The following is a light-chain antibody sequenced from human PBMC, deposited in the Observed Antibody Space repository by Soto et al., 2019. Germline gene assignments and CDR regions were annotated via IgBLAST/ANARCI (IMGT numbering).Light chain of an antibody. J-gene: IGKJ4*01. Sequence: AIPLTQSPSSLSASVGDRVTITCRASQGINSALVWYQQKPGKPPNLLVYDVSTLERGVPSRFSGSGSGTGFTLTISTLQPEDFASYYCQQHNSFSFTFGGGAKVEI. CDR2: DVS. CDR1: QGINSA. V-gene: IGKV1-13*02. CDR3: QQHNSFSFT.